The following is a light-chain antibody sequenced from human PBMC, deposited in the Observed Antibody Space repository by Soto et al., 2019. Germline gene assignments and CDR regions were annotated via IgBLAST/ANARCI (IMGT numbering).Light chain of an antibody. J-gene: IGKJ2*01. CDR3: QQSYSTPYT. V-gene: IGKV1-39*01. CDR2: GAS. CDR1: QTFSNF. Sequence: DIQMTQSPSSLSASVGDRVTITCRASQTFSNFLNWYQQKPGKAPKLLVYGASSLQSGVPSRFSGSGSGTDFTLTITSLQPEDFATYYCQQSYSTPYTFGQGTKSQIK.